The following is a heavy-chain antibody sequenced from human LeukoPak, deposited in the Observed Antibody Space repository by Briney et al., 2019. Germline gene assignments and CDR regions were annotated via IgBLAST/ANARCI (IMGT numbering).Heavy chain of an antibody. CDR2: IRSKAYGATT. CDR1: GFTFGDYA. Sequence: GGSLRLSCTASGFTFGDYAMSWVRQAPGKGLEWVGFIRSKAYGATTEYAASVKGRFTISRDDSKSIAYLQMNSLKTEDTAVYYCTRDRGRWAADYGMDVWGQGTTVTVSS. D-gene: IGHD6-13*01. CDR3: TRDRGRWAADYGMDV. J-gene: IGHJ6*02. V-gene: IGHV3-49*04.